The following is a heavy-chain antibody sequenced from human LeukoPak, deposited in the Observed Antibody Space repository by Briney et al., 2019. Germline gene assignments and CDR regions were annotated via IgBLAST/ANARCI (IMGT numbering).Heavy chain of an antibody. CDR2: IYYSGST. D-gene: IGHD3-22*01. Sequence: SSETLSLTCTVSGDSVSSGSSYWSWIWQPPGKGLEWIGYIYYSGSTIYNPSLKSRVTISVDTSKNQLSLKLSSVTAADTAVYYCARRSRTYYDSSAFLDYWGQGTLVTVSS. CDR1: GDSVSSGSSY. CDR3: ARRSRTYYDSSAFLDY. V-gene: IGHV4-61*01. J-gene: IGHJ4*02.